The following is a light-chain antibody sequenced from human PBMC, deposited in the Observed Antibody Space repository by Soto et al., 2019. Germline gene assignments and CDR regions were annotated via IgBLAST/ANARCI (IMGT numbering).Light chain of an antibody. J-gene: IGKJ2*01. CDR1: QSVSSTY. CDR2: GAL. V-gene: IGKV3-20*01. CDR3: QHYGSSTYT. Sequence: EIVLTQSPGTLSLSPGERATLSCRASQSVSSTYLAWYQQKPGQAPRLLIYGALSRATGIQDRFSGSGSGTDYTLTISRLETEDFAVYYCQHYGSSTYTFGQGTKLEIK.